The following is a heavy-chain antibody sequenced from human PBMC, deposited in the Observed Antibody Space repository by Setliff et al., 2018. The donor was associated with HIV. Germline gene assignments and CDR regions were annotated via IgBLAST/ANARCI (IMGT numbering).Heavy chain of an antibody. V-gene: IGHV4-34*01. CDR3: ERGGQSSGYAIEY. J-gene: IGHJ4*02. CDR1: GGSFSGFY. Sequence: SETLSLTCAVYGGSFSGFYWTFIRQSPGKGLEWIGEVTHSGTTTYDPSLKSRITISVDTSKNQFSLKLTSVTAADMGVYYCERGGQSSGYAIEYWGQGTLVTVSS. CDR2: VTHSGTT. D-gene: IGHD5-12*01.